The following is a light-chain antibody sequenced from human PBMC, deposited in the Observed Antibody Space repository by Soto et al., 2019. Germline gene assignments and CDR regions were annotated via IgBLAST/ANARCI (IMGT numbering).Light chain of an antibody. CDR3: AAWDDSLSAGL. V-gene: IGLV1-47*01. CDR1: SSNIGSNY. CDR2: RNN. J-gene: IGLJ1*01. Sequence: QSVLTQPPSASGTPGQRVTISCSGSSSNIGSNYVYWYQQLPGTAPKLLIYRNNQRPSGVPDRFSGSKSGTSASLAISGLRSEDEADYYCAAWDDSLSAGLFGTGTKVTVL.